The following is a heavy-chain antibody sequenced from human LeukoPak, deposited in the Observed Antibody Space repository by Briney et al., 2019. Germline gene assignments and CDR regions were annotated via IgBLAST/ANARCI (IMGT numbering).Heavy chain of an antibody. J-gene: IGHJ6*03. Sequence: ASVKVSCTASGGTFSSYAISWVRQAPGQGLEWMGGIIPIFGTANYAQKFQGRVTITADKSTSTAYMELSRLRSDDTAVYYCARRGNGGTYYYYYYYMDVWGKGTTVTVSS. D-gene: IGHD2-15*01. CDR1: GGTFSSYA. CDR2: IIPIFGTA. CDR3: ARRGNGGTYYYYYYYMDV. V-gene: IGHV1-69*06.